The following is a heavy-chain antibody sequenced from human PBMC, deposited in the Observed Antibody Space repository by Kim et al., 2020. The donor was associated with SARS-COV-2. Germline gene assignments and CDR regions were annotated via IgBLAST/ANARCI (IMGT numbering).Heavy chain of an antibody. CDR2: VGTSDFRDS. D-gene: IGHD6-13*01. Sequence: GGSLRLSCSASGFVFSSYAMAWVRQAPGKGLEWVSIVGTSDFRDSYYADSVKGRFTISRDNTKNTVYLQMNSLKAEDTAVYYCSNQLGESWFSDWGQGTLVTVSS. V-gene: IGHV3-23*01. J-gene: IGHJ4*02. CDR1: GFVFSSYA. CDR3: SNQLGESWFSD.